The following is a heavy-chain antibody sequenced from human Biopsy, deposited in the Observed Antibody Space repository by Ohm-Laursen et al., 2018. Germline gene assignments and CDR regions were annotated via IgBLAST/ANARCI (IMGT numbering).Heavy chain of an antibody. CDR2: MSHSGST. V-gene: IGHV4-34*01. CDR3: ARWEVGYSANDLRFDY. Sequence: GTLSLTCPVYGGSFSGSYWTWICQPPGKGLEWLGEMSHSGSTNHNPSLKSRVTISMDTSKNQFSLKLTSVTAADTAVYYCARWEVGYSANDLRFDYWGQGTLVTVSS. J-gene: IGHJ4*02. CDR1: GGSFSGSY. D-gene: IGHD5-12*01.